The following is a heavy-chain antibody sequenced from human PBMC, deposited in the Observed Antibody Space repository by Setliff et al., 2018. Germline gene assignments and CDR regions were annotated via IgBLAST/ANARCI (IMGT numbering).Heavy chain of an antibody. D-gene: IGHD3-22*01. CDR1: GGTFSSYG. CDR3: VREGVDSRSSTDYRYYMDV. Sequence: SVKVSCKASGGTFSSYGISWVRQAPGQGLEWLGGTIPNFGTTNYAQKFRGRVTIITDESTSTAFMQLSSLRSEDTAVYYCVREGVDSRSSTDYRYYMDVWGKGTTVT. V-gene: IGHV1-69*05. CDR2: TIPNFGTT. J-gene: IGHJ6*03.